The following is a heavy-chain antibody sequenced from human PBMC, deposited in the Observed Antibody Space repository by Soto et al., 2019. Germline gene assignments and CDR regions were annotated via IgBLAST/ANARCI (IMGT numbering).Heavy chain of an antibody. Sequence: ASVKVSCKASGYTFTSYGISWVRQAPGQGLEWMGWISAYNGNTNYAQKLQGRVTMTTDTSTSTAYMELRSLRSDDTAVYYCAREVVAVAGRTRPFDYWCQGTLVTVSS. CDR1: GYTFTSYG. CDR3: AREVVAVAGRTRPFDY. V-gene: IGHV1-18*01. CDR2: ISAYNGNT. J-gene: IGHJ4*02. D-gene: IGHD6-19*01.